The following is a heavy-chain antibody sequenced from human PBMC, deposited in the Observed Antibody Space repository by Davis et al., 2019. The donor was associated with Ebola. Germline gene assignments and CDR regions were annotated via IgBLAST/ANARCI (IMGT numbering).Heavy chain of an antibody. CDR1: GFTFSSYW. Sequence: GGSLRLSCAASGFTFSSYWMSWVRQAPGKGLEWVANIKQDGSEKYYVDSVKGRFTISRDNAKNSLYLQMNSLKTEDTAVYYCSGSYRTFDYWGQGTLVTVSS. D-gene: IGHD1-26*01. CDR3: SGSYRTFDY. V-gene: IGHV3-7*03. J-gene: IGHJ4*02. CDR2: IKQDGSEK.